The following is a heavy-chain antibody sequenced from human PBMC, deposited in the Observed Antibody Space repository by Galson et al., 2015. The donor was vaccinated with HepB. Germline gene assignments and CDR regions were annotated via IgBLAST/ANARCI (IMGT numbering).Heavy chain of an antibody. CDR3: ASPDPLENYFDY. D-gene: IGHD1-1*01. CDR1: EFTVSSNY. CDR2: IYSGGST. V-gene: IGHV3-66*01. Sequence: SLRLSCAASEFTVSSNYMTWVRQAPGKGLECVSVIYSGGSTYYADSVKGRFTISRDNSKNTLYLQMGSLRAEDTAVYYCASPDPLENYFDYWGQGTLVTVSS. J-gene: IGHJ4*02.